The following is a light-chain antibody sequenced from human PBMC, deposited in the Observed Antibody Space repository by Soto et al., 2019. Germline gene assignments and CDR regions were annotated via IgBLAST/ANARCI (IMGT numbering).Light chain of an antibody. V-gene: IGLV2-11*01. CDR3: CSYAGTYWV. CDR2: DVS. J-gene: IGLJ3*02. CDR1: SNDVGGYNY. Sequence: QSALTQPRSVSGSPGQSVTISCTGTSNDVGGYNYVSWFQQHPGKVPKLMVYDVSYRPSGVPDRFSGSKSGNTASLTISGLQADDEGYYYCCSYAGTYWVFGGGTKLTVL.